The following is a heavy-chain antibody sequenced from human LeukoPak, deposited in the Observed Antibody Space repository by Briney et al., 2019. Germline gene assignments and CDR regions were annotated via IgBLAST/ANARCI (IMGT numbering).Heavy chain of an antibody. CDR1: GFTFSSYG. D-gene: IGHD3-10*01. J-gene: IGHJ6*04. CDR2: IWYDGSNK. V-gene: IGHV3-33*01. Sequence: PGRSLRLSCAASGFTFSSYGMHWVRQAPGKGLEGVAVIWYDGSNKYYADSVKGRFTISRDNSKNTLYLQMNSLRAEDTAVYYCASTIAANYYGSGSLYYYYYGMDVWGKGTTVTVSS. CDR3: ASTIAANYYGSGSLYYYYYGMDV.